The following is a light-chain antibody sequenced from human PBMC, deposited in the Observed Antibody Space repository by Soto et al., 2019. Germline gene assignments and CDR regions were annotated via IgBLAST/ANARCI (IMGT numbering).Light chain of an antibody. Sequence: EIVLTQSPATLSLSPGERATLSCRASQSVSSYLAWYQQKPGQAPRLLIYDASNRATGIPARFSGSGSGTDFPSPISSLGAGEFAVFFLQQRRNWAGGGSMYTFGQGTKLEIK. CDR2: DAS. V-gene: IGKV3-11*01. CDR1: QSVSSY. CDR3: QQRRNWAGGGSMYT. J-gene: IGKJ2*01.